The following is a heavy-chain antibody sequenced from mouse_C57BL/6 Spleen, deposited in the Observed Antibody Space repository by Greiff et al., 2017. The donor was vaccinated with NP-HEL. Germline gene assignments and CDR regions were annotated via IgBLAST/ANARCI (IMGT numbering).Heavy chain of an antibody. D-gene: IGHD4-1*01. Sequence: QVQLQQPGAELVRPGTSVKLSCKASGYTFTSYWMHWVKQRPGQGLEWIGVIDPSDSYTNYIQKFKGKATLTVDTSSSTAYMQLSSLTSEDSAVFYCARSLTGKSWFAYWGQGTLVTVSA. CDR3: ARSLTGKSWFAY. V-gene: IGHV1-59*01. J-gene: IGHJ3*01. CDR1: GYTFTSYW. CDR2: IDPSDSYT.